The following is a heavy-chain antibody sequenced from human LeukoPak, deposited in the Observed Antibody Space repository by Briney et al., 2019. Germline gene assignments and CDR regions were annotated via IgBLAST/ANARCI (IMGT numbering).Heavy chain of an antibody. J-gene: IGHJ4*02. CDR2: IFWDDDK. Sequence: SGPTLANPTQTLTLTCTFSGFSLNTRGVGVGWIRQPPGKALEWLALIFWDDDKWYSPALKTRLTITKDTSKNQVVLTMTNMDPVDTATYCCAHSSRAAPGSYYFDYWGQGMLVTVSS. D-gene: IGHD6-13*01. CDR3: AHSSRAAPGSYYFDY. V-gene: IGHV2-5*02. CDR1: GFSLNTRGVG.